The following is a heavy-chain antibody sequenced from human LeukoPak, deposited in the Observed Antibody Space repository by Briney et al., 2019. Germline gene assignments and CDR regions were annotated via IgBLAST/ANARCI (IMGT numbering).Heavy chain of an antibody. D-gene: IGHD2-2*01. CDR2: IQSNGRNK. CDR1: GFIFSSDD. J-gene: IGHJ4*02. CDR3: ARESEGGTGTSCPDY. V-gene: IGHV3-33*05. Sequence: GGSLRFSCAASGFIFSSDDMHWVRQAPGKGLEWVAGIQSNGRNKYYVDSVKGRFAISRDNSKSTLYLQVNSLRVEDTALYYCARESEGGTGTSCPDYWGQGTLVTVSS.